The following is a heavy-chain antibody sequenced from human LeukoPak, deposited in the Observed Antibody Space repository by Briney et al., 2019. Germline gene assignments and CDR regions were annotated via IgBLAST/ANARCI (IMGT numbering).Heavy chain of an antibody. Sequence: SETLSLTCAVYGGSFSGYYWSWIRQPPGKGLDWIGEINHSGSTNYNPSLKSRVTISVDTSKNQFSLKLSSVTAADTAVYYCARGNVDIVVVPATRLAFDIWGQGTMVTVSS. CDR3: ARGNVDIVVVPATRLAFDI. J-gene: IGHJ3*02. D-gene: IGHD2-2*01. V-gene: IGHV4-34*01. CDR1: GGSFSGYY. CDR2: INHSGST.